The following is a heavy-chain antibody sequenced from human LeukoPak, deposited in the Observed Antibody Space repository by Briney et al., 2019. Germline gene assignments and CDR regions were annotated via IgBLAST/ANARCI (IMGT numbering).Heavy chain of an antibody. Sequence: GGSLRLSCAASGFTFSSYGMHWVRQAPGKGLEWVAVISYDGSNKYYADSVKGRFTISRDNSKNTLYLQMNSLRAEDTAVYYCASIFDIAARLPFDYWGQGTLVTVSS. V-gene: IGHV3-30*03. CDR2: ISYDGSNK. D-gene: IGHD6-13*01. CDR1: GFTFSSYG. CDR3: ASIFDIAARLPFDY. J-gene: IGHJ4*02.